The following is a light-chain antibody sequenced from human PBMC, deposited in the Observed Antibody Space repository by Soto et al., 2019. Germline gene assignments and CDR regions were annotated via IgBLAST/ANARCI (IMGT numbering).Light chain of an antibody. V-gene: IGKV3-15*01. J-gene: IGKJ1*01. CDR2: GAF. CDR3: QQYNDWPLT. CDR1: QSVSSN. Sequence: EILMTQSPVTLSVSPGERATLSCRASQSVSSNLAWYQQKPGQAPSLLIYGAFTRATGIPARFSGTGSGTEFTHTISSLQSEDFALYYCQQYNDWPLTFGQGTKVEI.